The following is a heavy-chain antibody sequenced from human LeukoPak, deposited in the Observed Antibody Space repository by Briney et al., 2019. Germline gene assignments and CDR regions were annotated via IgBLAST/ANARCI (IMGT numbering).Heavy chain of an antibody. V-gene: IGHV4-59*01. CDR3: TRANRHCSGGSCYPSWFDP. Sequence: SETLSLTCIVSGGSINGYYWSWIRQPPGEVLEWIGYIYSSGSTNYNPSLKSRVTISVDTSKNQFSLKLSSVTAADTAVYYCTRANRHCSGGSCYPSWFDPWGQGTLVTVSS. D-gene: IGHD2-15*01. J-gene: IGHJ5*02. CDR2: IYSSGST. CDR1: GGSINGYY.